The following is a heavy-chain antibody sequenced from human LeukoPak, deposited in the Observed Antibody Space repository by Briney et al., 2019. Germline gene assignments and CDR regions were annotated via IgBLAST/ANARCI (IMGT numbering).Heavy chain of an antibody. J-gene: IGHJ6*04. CDR3: AKPYLHSMVRGYYYYGMDV. D-gene: IGHD3-10*01. CDR2: ISYDGSNK. CDR1: GFTFSSYG. V-gene: IGHV3-30*18. Sequence: GRPLRLSCAASGFTFSSYGMHWVRQAPGKGLEWVAVISYDGSNKYYADSVKGRFTISRDNSKNTLYLQMNSLRAEDTAVYYCAKPYLHSMVRGYYYYGMDVWGKGTTVTVSS.